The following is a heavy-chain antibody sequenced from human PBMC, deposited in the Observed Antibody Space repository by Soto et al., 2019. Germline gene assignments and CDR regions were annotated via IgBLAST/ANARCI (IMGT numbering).Heavy chain of an antibody. J-gene: IGHJ4*02. D-gene: IGHD3-22*01. Sequence: GASVKVSCKTSGYTFSAYGLAWLRQAPGQRPEWMGWVSTNNADTNYAQKFQGRVTMTTETSTRTTYMELRSLRSDDTAVYYCARELNTDPSAYYSFAYWGQGTLVT. CDR3: ARELNTDPSAYYSFAY. CDR1: GYTFSAYG. CDR2: VSTNNADT. V-gene: IGHV1-18*01.